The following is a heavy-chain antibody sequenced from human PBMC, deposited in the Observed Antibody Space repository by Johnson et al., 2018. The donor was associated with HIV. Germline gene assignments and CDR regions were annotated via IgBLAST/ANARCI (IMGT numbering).Heavy chain of an antibody. J-gene: IGHJ3*02. D-gene: IGHD2-15*01. V-gene: IGHV3-15*01. Sequence: LEWLGRIKSEGGGGTTDYAAPVKGRFTISRDDSKNTMYLQMNSLKSEDMAVYYCTTGDCSGGSCHAFDIWGQGTMVTVSS. CDR3: TTGDCSGGSCHAFDI. CDR2: IKSEGGGGTT.